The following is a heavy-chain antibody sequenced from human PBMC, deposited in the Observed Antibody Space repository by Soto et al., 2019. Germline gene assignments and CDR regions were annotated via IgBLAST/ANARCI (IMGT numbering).Heavy chain of an antibody. CDR3: SVGEXDDYRYPRDDAFDV. Sequence: ASVKVSCKASGGSFSSHAITWVRQAPGQGLEWMGRIIPILGITNYAQKFQDRVTITADKSTSTAYMDLSSLRSEDTAMYYCSVGEXDDYRYPRDDAFDVWGQGTKVTVSS. J-gene: IGHJ3*01. D-gene: IGHD3-16*02. CDR2: IIPILGIT. V-gene: IGHV1-69*04. CDR1: GGSFSSHA.